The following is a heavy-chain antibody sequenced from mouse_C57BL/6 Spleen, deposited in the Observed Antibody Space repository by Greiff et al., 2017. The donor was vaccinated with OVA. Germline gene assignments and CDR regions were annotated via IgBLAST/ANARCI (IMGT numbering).Heavy chain of an antibody. J-gene: IGHJ1*03. CDR2: ISDGGSYT. D-gene: IGHD3-3*01. V-gene: IGHV5-4*01. CDR3: ARDSGTVPYWYFDV. CDR1: GFTFSSYA. Sequence: EVKLMESGGGLVKPGGSLKLSCAASGFTFSSYAMSWVRQTPEKRLEWVATISDGGSYTYSPDNVKGRFTISRDNAKNNLFLQMSHLKSEDTAMYYCARDSGTVPYWYFDVWGTGTTVTVSS.